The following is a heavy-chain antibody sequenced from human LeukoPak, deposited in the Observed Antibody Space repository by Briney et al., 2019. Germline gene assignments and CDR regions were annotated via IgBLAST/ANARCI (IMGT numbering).Heavy chain of an antibody. D-gene: IGHD1-26*01. J-gene: IGHJ3*02. CDR3: ARRPGVGANVFPFDI. Sequence: SETLSLTCAVYGGSFNGYYWSWIRQPPGKGLEWIGEINHSGSTNYNPSLKSRVTISVDTSKNQFSLKLSSVAAADTAVYYCARRPGVGANVFPFDIWGQATMVTVSS. CDR1: GGSFNGYY. CDR2: INHSGST. V-gene: IGHV4-34*01.